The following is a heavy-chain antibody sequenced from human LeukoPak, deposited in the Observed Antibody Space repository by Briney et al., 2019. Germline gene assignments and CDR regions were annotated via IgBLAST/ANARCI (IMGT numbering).Heavy chain of an antibody. D-gene: IGHD6-13*01. CDR2: IKQDGSEK. Sequence: GGSLRLSCAASGFTFSSYWMSWVRQAPGKGLEWVANIKQDGSEKYYVDSVKGRFTISRDNAKNSLYLQMNSLRAEDTGVYYCARASRPGIAAAGPFDYWGQGTLVTVSS. CDR1: GFTFSSYW. CDR3: ARASRPGIAAAGPFDY. V-gene: IGHV3-7*04. J-gene: IGHJ4*02.